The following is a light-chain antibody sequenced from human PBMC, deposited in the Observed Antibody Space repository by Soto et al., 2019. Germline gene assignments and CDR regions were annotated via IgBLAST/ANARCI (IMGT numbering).Light chain of an antibody. Sequence: QSALTRPPSASGSPGQSVTISCTGTSSDVGGYDYVSWYQHHPGKAPKLMIFDVTKRPSGVPDRFSGSKSGNTASLTVSGLQAEDEAAYYCASYAGSNTPYVFGTGTKVTVL. CDR1: SSDVGGYDY. V-gene: IGLV2-8*01. CDR3: ASYAGSNTPYV. J-gene: IGLJ1*01. CDR2: DVT.